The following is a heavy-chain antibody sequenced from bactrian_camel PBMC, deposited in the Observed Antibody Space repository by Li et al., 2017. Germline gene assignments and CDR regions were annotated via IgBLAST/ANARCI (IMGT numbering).Heavy chain of an antibody. J-gene: IGHJ6*01. CDR1: GYPYSGYC. Sequence: QLVESGGGSVQTGGALRLSCVVTGYPYSGYCVGWFRQAPGKEREGVACIEDNGRISYADSVEGRFAISKDKAKNMVYLRMNNLKPEDSAMYYCAGDGLPYGGSAACMTLLTGARGP. CDR3: AGDGLPYGGSAACMTLLT. D-gene: IGHD1*01. CDR2: IEDNGRI. V-gene: IGHV3S10*01.